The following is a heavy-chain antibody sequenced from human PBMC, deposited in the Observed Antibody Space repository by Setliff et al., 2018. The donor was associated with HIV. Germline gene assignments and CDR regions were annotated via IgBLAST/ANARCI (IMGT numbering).Heavy chain of an antibody. CDR3: PRDTNLLDYNFWSGYSRGCFDP. D-gene: IGHD3-3*01. V-gene: IGHV4-61*02. CDR1: GGSINSGTYY. J-gene: IGHJ5*02. CDR2: IYTSGST. Sequence: SETLSLTCTVSGGSINSGTYYWSWIRQPAGKGMEWIGRIYTSGSTNYNPSLKSRVIISVDTSKNQFSRKLSSVTAADTAVYYCPRDTNLLDYNFWSGYSRGCFDPWCQGTLVTVSS.